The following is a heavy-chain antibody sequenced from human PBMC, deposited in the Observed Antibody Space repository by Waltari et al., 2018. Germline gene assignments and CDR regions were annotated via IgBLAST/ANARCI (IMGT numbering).Heavy chain of an antibody. D-gene: IGHD6-13*01. CDR2: IYPGDSDT. J-gene: IGHJ3*02. Sequence: EVQLVQSGAEVKKPGESLKISCKGSGYSFTSYWIGWVRQMPGKGLEWMGIIYPGDSDTRYSPSFQGQVTISADKSISTAYLQWSSLKASDTAMYYCARPITSSWSTTDAFDIWGQGTMVTVSS. V-gene: IGHV5-51*03. CDR1: GYSFTSYW. CDR3: ARPITSSWSTTDAFDI.